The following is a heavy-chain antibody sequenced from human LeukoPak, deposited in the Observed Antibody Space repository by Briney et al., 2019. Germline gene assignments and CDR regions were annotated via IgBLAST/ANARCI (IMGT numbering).Heavy chain of an antibody. Sequence: PSETLSLTCTVSGCSISSSSYYWGWIRHPPREGLEWIGSIYYSGSTYYNPSLKSRITISVDTSKNQFSLKLSSVTAADTAVYYCARLLLSCSSTSCYKRWFDPWGQGTLVTVSS. J-gene: IGHJ5*02. CDR3: ARLLLSCSSTSCYKRWFDP. V-gene: IGHV4-39*01. CDR1: GCSISSSSYY. CDR2: IYYSGST. D-gene: IGHD2-2*02.